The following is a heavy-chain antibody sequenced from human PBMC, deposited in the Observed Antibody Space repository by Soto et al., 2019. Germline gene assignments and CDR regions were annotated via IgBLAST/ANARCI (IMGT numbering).Heavy chain of an antibody. CDR1: GYASLSHA. V-gene: IGHV1-3*01. CDR2: INAGVDGT. Sequence: QVQLVQSGPEMRQPGASVKVSCKASGYASLSHAMHWVRQVPGQLYEWLGWINAGVDGTMYSERFQDRIRITRDTSANTVYMELNALTSEDTAVYYCAREVPGVTSFDYWGQVTLVIVSS. CDR3: AREVPGVTSFDY. J-gene: IGHJ4*02. D-gene: IGHD3-10*01.